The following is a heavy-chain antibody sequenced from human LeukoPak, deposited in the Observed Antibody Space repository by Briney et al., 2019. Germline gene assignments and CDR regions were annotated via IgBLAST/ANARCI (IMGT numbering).Heavy chain of an antibody. CDR3: LRRVPKSAFDI. J-gene: IGHJ3*02. CDR1: GGSISSSSYY. CDR2: IFYSGRT. Sequence: RSSETLSLTCTVSGGSISSSSYYWGWIRQPPGKGLEWIGSIFYSGRTYYNPSLKSRVTMSVDTSNNQLSLNLSSVTAADTAVYYCLRRVPKSAFDIWGQGTMVTVSS. V-gene: IGHV4-39*01.